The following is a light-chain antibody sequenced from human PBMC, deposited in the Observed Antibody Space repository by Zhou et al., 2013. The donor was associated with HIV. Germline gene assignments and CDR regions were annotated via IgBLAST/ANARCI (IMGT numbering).Light chain of an antibody. Sequence: DIQMTQSPSTLSASVGDRVTITCRASQSISSWLAWYQQKPGKAPKLLIYKASSLESEVPSRFSGSGSGTEFTLTISSLQPDDFATYYCQQYYSTPLTFGGGTKVEIK. CDR1: QSISSW. CDR3: QQYYSTPLT. J-gene: IGKJ4*01. V-gene: IGKV1-5*03. CDR2: KAS.